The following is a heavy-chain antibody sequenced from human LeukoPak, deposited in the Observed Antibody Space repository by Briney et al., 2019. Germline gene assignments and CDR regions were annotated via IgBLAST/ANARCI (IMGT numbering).Heavy chain of an antibody. J-gene: IGHJ4*02. V-gene: IGHV3-23*01. CDR1: GFTFSSYA. CDR3: AKDQFMVYDVLDY. D-gene: IGHD2-8*01. CDR2: ISGSGGST. Sequence: GGSLRLSCAASGFTFSSYAMSWFRQAPGKGLEWVSAISGSGGSTYYADSVKGRFTISRDNSKNTLYLQMNSLRAEDTAVYYCAKDQFMVYDVLDYWGQGTLVTVSS.